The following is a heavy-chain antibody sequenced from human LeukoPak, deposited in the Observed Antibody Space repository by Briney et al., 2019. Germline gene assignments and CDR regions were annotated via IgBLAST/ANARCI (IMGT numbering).Heavy chain of an antibody. D-gene: IGHD4-17*01. CDR2: INSDGSST. Sequence: GGSLRLSCAASGFTFSSYWMHWVRQGPGKGLVWVSRINSDGSSTTYADSVKGRFTISRDNAKNTLYLQMHSLRDEDTAVYYCARVKGNNGDYVDFDYWGQGTLVTVSS. CDR3: ARVKGNNGDYVDFDY. J-gene: IGHJ4*02. V-gene: IGHV3-74*01. CDR1: GFTFSSYW.